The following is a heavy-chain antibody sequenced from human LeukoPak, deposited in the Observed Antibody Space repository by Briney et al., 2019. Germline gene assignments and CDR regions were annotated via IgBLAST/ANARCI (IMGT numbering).Heavy chain of an antibody. D-gene: IGHD6-13*01. Sequence: PSETLSLTCTVSGGSISSYYWSWIRQPPGKGLEWIGYIYTSGSTNYNPSLKSRVTISVDTSKNQFSLKLSSVTAADTAVYYCARHVREIIAAAGFFDYWGQGTLVTVSS. V-gene: IGHV4-4*09. J-gene: IGHJ4*02. CDR1: GGSISSYY. CDR2: IYTSGST. CDR3: ARHVREIIAAAGFFDY.